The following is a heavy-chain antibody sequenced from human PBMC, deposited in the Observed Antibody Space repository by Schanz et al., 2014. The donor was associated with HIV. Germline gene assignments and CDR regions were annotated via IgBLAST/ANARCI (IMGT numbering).Heavy chain of an antibody. Sequence: QVQLVQSGAEVKKPGASVKVSCKASGYIFTSNGISWVRQAPGQGLEWMGGIIPVFGTANYAQKFQGRVTINADQSTTTVYMYLSSLRSDDTAVYYCARSETIAARPVWYFDLWGRGTLVTVSS. CDR3: ARSETIAARPVWYFDL. CDR2: IIPVFGTA. V-gene: IGHV1-69*13. CDR1: GYIFTSNG. D-gene: IGHD6-6*01. J-gene: IGHJ2*01.